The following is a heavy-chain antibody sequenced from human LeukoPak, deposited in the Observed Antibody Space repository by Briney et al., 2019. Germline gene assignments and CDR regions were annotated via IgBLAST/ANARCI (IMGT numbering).Heavy chain of an antibody. D-gene: IGHD6-19*01. V-gene: IGHV4-59*08. CDR2: IYYSGST. CDR3: ARLDSSGWSPADY. CDR1: GGSISSYY. J-gene: IGHJ4*02. Sequence: SETLSLTCTVSGGSISSYYWSWIRQPPGKGLEWIGYIYYSGSTNYNPSLKSRVTISVDTSKNQFSLKLSSVTAADTAVYYCARLDSSGWSPADYWGQGTLVTVSS.